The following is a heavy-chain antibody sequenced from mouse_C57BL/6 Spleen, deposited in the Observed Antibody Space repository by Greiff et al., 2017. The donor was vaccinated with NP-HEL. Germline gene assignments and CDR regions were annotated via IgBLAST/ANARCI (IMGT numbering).Heavy chain of an antibody. CDR1: GYAFSSYW. Sequence: QVQLQQSGAELVKPGASVKISCKASGYAFSSYWMNWVKPRPGTGLEWIGQIYPGDGDTNYNGKFKGKATLTADKSSSTASLPLRSLTTEDAAVYFSARSEGGWYFDVWGTGTTVTVSS. V-gene: IGHV1-80*01. CDR3: ARSEGGWYFDV. J-gene: IGHJ1*03. CDR2: IYPGDGDT.